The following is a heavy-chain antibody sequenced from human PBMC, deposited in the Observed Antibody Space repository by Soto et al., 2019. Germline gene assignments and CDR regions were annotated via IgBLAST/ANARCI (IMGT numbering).Heavy chain of an antibody. Sequence: EAQLVESGGGLVQPGGSLRVSCAVSGFTFSDYWMSWVRQDPGKGLEWVAKIKQDGSEKDYVDSVKGRFTISRDNANNSLYLHMYSLRVEDTAIYYCARGGRDAYDWFDPWGQGTLVTVSS. CDR2: IKQDGSEK. J-gene: IGHJ5*02. CDR1: GFTFSDYW. D-gene: IGHD3-16*01. CDR3: ARGGRDAYDWFDP. V-gene: IGHV3-7*01.